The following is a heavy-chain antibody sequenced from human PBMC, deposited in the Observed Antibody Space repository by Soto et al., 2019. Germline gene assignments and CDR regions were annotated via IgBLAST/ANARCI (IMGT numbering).Heavy chain of an antibody. CDR1: GGSVSSGSYY. V-gene: IGHV4-61*01. Sequence: SETLSLTCTVSGGSVSSGSYYWSWIRQPPGKGLEWIGYIYYSGSTNYNPSLKSRVTISVDTSKNQFSLKLSSVTAADTAVYYCARVSEDLWFGGQYYFDYWGQGTLVTVSS. D-gene: IGHD3-10*01. CDR2: IYYSGST. CDR3: ARVSEDLWFGGQYYFDY. J-gene: IGHJ4*02.